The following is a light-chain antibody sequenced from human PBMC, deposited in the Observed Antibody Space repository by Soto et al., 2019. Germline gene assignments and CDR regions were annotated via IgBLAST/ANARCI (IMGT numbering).Light chain of an antibody. J-gene: IGLJ3*02. CDR2: SNH. CDR1: TSNIGNNY. V-gene: IGLV1-47*02. CDR3: ATWDDSLSGQWV. Sequence: QPVLTQPPSASGTPGQRVTISCSGSTSNIGNNYVYWYQQLPGTAPKLLIFSNHQRPSGVPDRFSASKSGTAGSLAISGLRSEDEGYYYCATWDDSLSGQWVFGGGTKLTVL.